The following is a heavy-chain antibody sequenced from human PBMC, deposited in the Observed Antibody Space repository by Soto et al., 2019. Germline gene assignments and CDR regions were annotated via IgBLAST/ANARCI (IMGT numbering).Heavy chain of an antibody. D-gene: IGHD2-15*01. J-gene: IGHJ2*01. V-gene: IGHV1-46*01. CDR2: INPSGGST. CDR3: ATDIGYCSGGSCNYDWYFDL. CDR1: GFTFTNSY. Sequence: QVQLVQSGAEVQKPGASVKVSCKASGFTFTNSYMHWVRQAPGQGLEWMGIINPSGGSTHYAQRFRGRGTMTRDTSTSTVDMELSSLRSEDTVVYYCATDIGYCSGGSCNYDWYFDLCGRGTLVTVSS.